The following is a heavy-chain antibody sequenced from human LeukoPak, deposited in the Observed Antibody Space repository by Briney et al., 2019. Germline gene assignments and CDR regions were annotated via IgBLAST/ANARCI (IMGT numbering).Heavy chain of an antibody. Sequence: SVKVSCKSSGGTFSNYVISWVRQAPGQGLEWMGGIIPIFGTAKYAQKFQGRATITADESTSTAYMELSSLRSEDTAVYYCARNLLWFGEFNGDYWGQGTLVTVSS. CDR1: GGTFSNYV. V-gene: IGHV1-69*13. CDR2: IIPIFGTA. D-gene: IGHD3-10*01. J-gene: IGHJ4*02. CDR3: ARNLLWFGEFNGDY.